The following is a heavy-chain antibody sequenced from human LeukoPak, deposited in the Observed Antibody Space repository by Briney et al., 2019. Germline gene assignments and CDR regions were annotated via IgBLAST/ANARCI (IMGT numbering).Heavy chain of an antibody. Sequence: SETLSLTCTVSGGSISSSSYYWGWLRQPPGKGLEWIGSIYYSGSTYYNPSLKSRVTISVDTSKNQFSLKLSSVTAADTAVYYCAREGELDYDILTGYSYNWFDPWGQGTLVTVSS. J-gene: IGHJ5*02. V-gene: IGHV4-39*07. CDR1: GGSISSSSYY. D-gene: IGHD3-9*01. CDR2: IYYSGST. CDR3: AREGELDYDILTGYSYNWFDP.